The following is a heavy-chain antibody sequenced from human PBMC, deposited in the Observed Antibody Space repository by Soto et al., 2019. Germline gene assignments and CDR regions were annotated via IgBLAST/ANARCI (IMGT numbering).Heavy chain of an antibody. J-gene: IGHJ5*02. CDR3: ANSGYGYGYYGFDP. V-gene: IGHV1-69*01. CDR1: GGSFMSQA. D-gene: IGHD5-18*01. CDR2: IIPFSGTV. Sequence: VKVSCKASGGSFMSQAISWVRQAPGQGPEWMGGIIPFSGTVTYTQRFQGRLTLTADEPTKTAYMALSSLRAEDTAVYYCANSGYGYGYYGFDPWGQGTLVTVSS.